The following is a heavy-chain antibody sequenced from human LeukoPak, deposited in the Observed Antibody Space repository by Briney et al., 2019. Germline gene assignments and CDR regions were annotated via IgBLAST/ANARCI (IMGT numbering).Heavy chain of an antibody. Sequence: GGSLRLSCVASGFTFSGYWMSWVRQAPGKGLEWVANTKQDGSEKNYVDSVKGRFTISRDNAKNSLYLQMNSLRAEDTAVYYCAELGITMIGGVWGKGTTVTISS. CDR2: TKQDGSEK. CDR3: AELGITMIGGV. V-gene: IGHV3-7*02. J-gene: IGHJ6*04. CDR1: GFTFSGYW. D-gene: IGHD3-10*02.